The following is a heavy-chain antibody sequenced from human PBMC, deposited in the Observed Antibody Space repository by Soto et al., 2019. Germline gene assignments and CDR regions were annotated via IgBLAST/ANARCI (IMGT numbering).Heavy chain of an antibody. CDR2: ISAIGGTT. CDR1: GFNFRNYA. J-gene: IGHJ5*02. D-gene: IGHD4-4*01. Sequence: PGEPLKISLVASGFNFRNYAMRWDRQAPWKVREWVSTISAIGGTTYSAYSVRGRITMSRDNSRNTLHLQMFSQRAEETAVSFCVKTAVKTPRKVTNCFNPLGDGIVVTVSS. CDR3: VKTAVKTPRKVTNCFNP. V-gene: IGHV3-23*01.